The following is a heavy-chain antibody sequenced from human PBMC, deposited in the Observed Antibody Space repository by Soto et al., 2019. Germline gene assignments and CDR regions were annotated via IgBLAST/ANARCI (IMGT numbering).Heavy chain of an antibody. CDR1: GFSLSTSGVG. CDR3: AHSNEQPWGGGWSFGY. D-gene: IGHD6-13*01. V-gene: IGHV2-5*02. J-gene: IGHJ4*02. Sequence: QITLKESGPTLVKPTQTLTLTCTFSGFSLSTSGVGVGWIRQPPGKALEWLALIYWDDDKRYSPSLKSRLTIPKDTSKIHVVLTMTNMDPVDTATYYCAHSNEQPWGGGWSFGYWGQGTLVPVSS. CDR2: IYWDDDK.